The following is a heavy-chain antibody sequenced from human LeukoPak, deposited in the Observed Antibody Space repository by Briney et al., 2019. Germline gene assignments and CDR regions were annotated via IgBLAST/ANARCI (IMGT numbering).Heavy chain of an antibody. J-gene: IGHJ6*03. CDR2: INPNSGGT. CDR1: GYTFTSYY. CDR3: ARRVYGFGESKAYYYYYMDV. Sequence: ASVKVSCKASGYTFTSYYMHWVRQAPGQGLEWMGWINPNSGGTNYAQKFQGRVTMTRDTSISTAYMELSRLRSDDTAVYYCARRVYGFGESKAYYYYYMDVWGKGTTVTISS. V-gene: IGHV1-2*02. D-gene: IGHD3-10*01.